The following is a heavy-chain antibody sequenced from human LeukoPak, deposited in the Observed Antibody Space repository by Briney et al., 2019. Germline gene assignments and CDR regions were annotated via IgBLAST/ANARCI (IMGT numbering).Heavy chain of an antibody. CDR3: ARVGVRWFGEFPSDY. CDR1: GFNFSRHT. Sequence: PGGSLRLSCAASGFNFSRHTMNWVRQAPGKGLEWVSYISSSSRTKYYADSVKGRFTISRDNAKNSLYLQMNSLRAEDTAVYYCARVGVRWFGEFPSDYWGQGTLVTVSS. J-gene: IGHJ4*02. CDR2: ISSSSRTK. V-gene: IGHV3-48*01. D-gene: IGHD3-10*01.